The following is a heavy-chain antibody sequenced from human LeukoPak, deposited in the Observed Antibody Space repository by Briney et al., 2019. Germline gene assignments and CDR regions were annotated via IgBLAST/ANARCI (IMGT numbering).Heavy chain of an antibody. CDR3: ARENFKVYWKGFDI. CDR1: GGSLSGHY. V-gene: IGHV4-59*11. CDR2: IYYNGNT. D-gene: IGHD1-1*01. Sequence: SETLSLTCNASGGSLSGHYWNWIRQSPGKGLEWIGYIYYNGNTKYNPSLSSRVIISLDTSNEQFSLKMTSVTAADTAVYFCARENFKVYWKGFDIWGQGTMVTVSS. J-gene: IGHJ3*02.